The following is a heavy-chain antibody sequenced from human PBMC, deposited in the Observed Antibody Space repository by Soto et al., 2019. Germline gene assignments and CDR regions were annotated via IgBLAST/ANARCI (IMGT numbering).Heavy chain of an antibody. Sequence: GGSLRLSCAASGFTFSSYAMHWVRQAPGKGLEWVAVISYDGSNKYYADSAKGRFTISRDNSKNTLYLQMNSLRAEDTAVYYCARDRAPLLHIVVVVAAPGWFDPWGQGTLVTVSS. CDR3: ARDRAPLLHIVVVVAAPGWFDP. CDR2: ISYDGSNK. J-gene: IGHJ5*02. V-gene: IGHV3-30-3*01. D-gene: IGHD2-15*01. CDR1: GFTFSSYA.